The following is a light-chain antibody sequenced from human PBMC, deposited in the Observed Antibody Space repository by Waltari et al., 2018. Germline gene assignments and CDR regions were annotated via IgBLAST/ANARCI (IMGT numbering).Light chain of an antibody. V-gene: IGKV3-20*01. CDR2: GAS. Sequence: VLTQSPGTLSLSPGESATLSCRASQRLTKNYLAWYQQKPGQPPRLLIYGASSRAAGIPDRFSGSGSGTDFTLTISRLEPEDFAVYYCQQYGSSIMYTFGQGTKLEIK. CDR1: QRLTKNY. CDR3: QQYGSSIMYT. J-gene: IGKJ2*01.